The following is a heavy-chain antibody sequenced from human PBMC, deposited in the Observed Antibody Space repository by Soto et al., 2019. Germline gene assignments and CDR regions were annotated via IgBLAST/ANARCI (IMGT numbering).Heavy chain of an antibody. V-gene: IGHV3-30-3*01. CDR3: ARGAPTRDGYNNYYYYGMDV. Sequence: GGSLRLSCAASGFTFSSYAMHWVRQAPGKGLEWVAVISYDGSNKYYADSVKGRFTISRDNSKNTLYLQMNSLRAEDTAVYYCARGAPTRDGYNNYYYYGMDVWGQGTTVTVSS. CDR1: GFTFSSYA. D-gene: IGHD5-12*01. CDR2: ISYDGSNK. J-gene: IGHJ6*02.